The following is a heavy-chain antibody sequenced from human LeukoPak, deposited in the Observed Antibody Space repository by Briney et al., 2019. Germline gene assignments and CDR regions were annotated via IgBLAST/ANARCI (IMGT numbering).Heavy chain of an antibody. CDR2: ISSSSSYI. Sequence: PGGSLRLSCAASGFTFSSYSMNWVRQAPGKGLEWVSSISSSSSYIYYADSVKGRFTISRDNAKNSLYLQMNSLRAEDTAVYYCARAGITIFGVVPGYMDVWGKGATVTVSS. J-gene: IGHJ6*03. CDR1: GFTFSSYS. V-gene: IGHV3-21*01. CDR3: ARAGITIFGVVPGYMDV. D-gene: IGHD3-3*01.